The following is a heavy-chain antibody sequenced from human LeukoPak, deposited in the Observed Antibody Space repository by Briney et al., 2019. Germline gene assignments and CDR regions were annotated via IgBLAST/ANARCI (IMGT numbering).Heavy chain of an antibody. D-gene: IGHD5-18*01. CDR1: GYTFTSYD. CDR2: MNPNSGNT. CDR3: ARGRRYSYGEPAYYYYMDV. V-gene: IGHV1-8*01. J-gene: IGHJ6*03. Sequence: ASVTVSCKASGYTFTSYDINWVRQATGQGLEWMGWMNPNSGNTGYAQKFQGRVTMTRNTSISTAYMELSSLRSEDTAVYYCARGRRYSYGEPAYYYYMDVWGKGTTVTVSS.